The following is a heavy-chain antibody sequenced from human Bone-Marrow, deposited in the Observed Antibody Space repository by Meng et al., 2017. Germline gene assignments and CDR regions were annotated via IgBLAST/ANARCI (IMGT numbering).Heavy chain of an antibody. CDR1: GYSISSGYY. CDR2: IYHSGST. CDR3: ARDRSWGVAATRGYYYGMDV. J-gene: IGHJ6*02. D-gene: IGHD2-15*01. Sequence: SETLSLTCTVPGYSISSGYYWGWIRQPPGKGLEWIGSIYHSGSTYYNPSLKSRVTISVDTSKNQFSLKLSSVTAADTAVYYCARDRSWGVAATRGYYYGMDVWGQGTMVTVSS. V-gene: IGHV4-38-2*02.